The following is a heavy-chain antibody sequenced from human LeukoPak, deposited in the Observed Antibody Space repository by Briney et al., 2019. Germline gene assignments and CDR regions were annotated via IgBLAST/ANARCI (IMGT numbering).Heavy chain of an antibody. J-gene: IGHJ4*02. CDR2: ISGSGGDT. CDR1: GFTFSNFA. V-gene: IGHV3-23*01. D-gene: IGHD3-22*01. CDR3: AKDTLLLLY. Sequence: GGSLRLSCAASGFTFSNFAMSWVRQAPGKGLEWVSAISGSGGDTYYADSVKGRFTISRDNAKSTLYLQMNSLRAEDTALYYCAKDTLLLLYWGEGTLVTVSS.